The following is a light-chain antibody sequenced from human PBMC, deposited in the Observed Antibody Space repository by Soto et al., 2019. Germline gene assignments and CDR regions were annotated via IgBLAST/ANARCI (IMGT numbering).Light chain of an antibody. CDR2: AAS. Sequence: DIQLTQSPSFLSASVGDRVTITCRASQGISSYLAWYQQKPGKAPKLLIYAASTLQSGVPSRFSGSGSGTEFTLTISSLQPEDFATYYCQQLNSYPLTFGGGXKVDIK. CDR3: QQLNSYPLT. V-gene: IGKV1-9*01. J-gene: IGKJ4*01. CDR1: QGISSY.